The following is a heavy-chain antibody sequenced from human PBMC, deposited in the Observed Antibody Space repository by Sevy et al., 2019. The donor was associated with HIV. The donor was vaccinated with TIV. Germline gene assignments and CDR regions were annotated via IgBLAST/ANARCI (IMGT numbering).Heavy chain of an antibody. Sequence: GGSLRLSCAASGFTFSKYSMSWIRQTPGKGLEWVSTFSFGCGKINYADSVKGRFTISREDSGNTFYLQMNSLRAEDTAIYYCAREGCTKPHDYWGQGTVVTVSS. CDR2: FSFGCGKI. D-gene: IGHD2-8*01. V-gene: IGHV3-23*01. CDR3: AREGCTKPHDY. CDR1: GFTFSKYS. J-gene: IGHJ4*02.